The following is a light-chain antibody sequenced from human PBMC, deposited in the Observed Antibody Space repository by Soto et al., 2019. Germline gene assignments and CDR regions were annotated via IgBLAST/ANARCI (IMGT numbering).Light chain of an antibody. CDR1: QSVRTNF. CDR2: GAS. J-gene: IGKJ4*01. Sequence: EIVLTQSPGTLSLSPGERATLSCRASQSVRTNFLAWYQQKPGQAPRLLIYGASRRASGIPDRFSGSGSGTDFTLNISRLERGDLAVYYCQQYSSSVTFGGGTKVQIK. V-gene: IGKV3-20*01. CDR3: QQYSSSVT.